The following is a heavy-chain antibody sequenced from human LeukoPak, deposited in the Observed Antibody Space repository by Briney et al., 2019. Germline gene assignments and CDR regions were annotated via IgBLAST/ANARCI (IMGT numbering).Heavy chain of an antibody. CDR2: ISGSGGST. CDR1: GFTFSSYA. CDR3: AKTITLRSGLTQSAEYFQH. V-gene: IGHV3-23*01. D-gene: IGHD3-22*01. J-gene: IGHJ1*01. Sequence: PGGSLRLSCAASGFTFSSYAMSWVRQAPAKGLAWVSAISGSGGSTYYADSVKGRFTISRDNSKNTLYLQMNSLRAEDTAVYYCAKTITLRSGLTQSAEYFQHWGQGTLVTVSS.